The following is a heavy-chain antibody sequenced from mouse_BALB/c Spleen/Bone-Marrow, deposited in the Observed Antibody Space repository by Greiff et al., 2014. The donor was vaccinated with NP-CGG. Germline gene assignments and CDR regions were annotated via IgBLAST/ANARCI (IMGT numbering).Heavy chain of an antibody. D-gene: IGHD3-3*01. CDR1: CYTFTDYA. CDR3: ARGGTGPFPY. J-gene: IGHJ3*01. CDR2: ITTYSANA. Sequence: VQLQQSGPELARPGESVKISCKGSCYTFTDYAMHWVKQSHAKSLEWIGVITTYSANAKYNQKFKGKATMTVDKSSSTAYLELAGLTSEDSDIYYCARGGTGPFPYWGQGTLVTVSA. V-gene: IGHV1-67*01.